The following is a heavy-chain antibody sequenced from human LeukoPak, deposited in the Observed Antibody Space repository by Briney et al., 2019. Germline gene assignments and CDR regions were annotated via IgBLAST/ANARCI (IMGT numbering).Heavy chain of an antibody. D-gene: IGHD5-18*01. J-gene: IGHJ4*02. CDR3: ARDLGLDTTMIFFDF. V-gene: IGHV1-18*01. Sequence: WASVKVSCKASGYTFTSFGISWVRQAPGQGPEWMGWISAYNGNTNYIQKFQGRVTMTTDTSTNTAYMELRSLTSDDTAVYYCARDLGLDTTMIFFDFWGQGTLVTVSS. CDR2: ISAYNGNT. CDR1: GYTFTSFG.